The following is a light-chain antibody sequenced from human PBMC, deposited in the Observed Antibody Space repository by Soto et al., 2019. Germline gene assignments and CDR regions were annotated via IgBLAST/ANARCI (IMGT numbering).Light chain of an antibody. CDR3: YSYTSRSTWV. Sequence: QSVLTQPPSASGTPGQRVTISCSGSTSNIGSKTVSWYQQLPGSAPRVLIYNNNERPSGVPDRFSGSKSGTSASLAISGLQSEDEADYYCYSYTSRSTWVFGGGTKLTVL. CDR1: TSNIGSKT. CDR2: NNN. J-gene: IGLJ3*02. V-gene: IGLV1-44*01.